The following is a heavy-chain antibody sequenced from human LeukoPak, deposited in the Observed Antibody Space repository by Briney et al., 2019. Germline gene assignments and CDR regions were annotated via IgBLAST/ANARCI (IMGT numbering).Heavy chain of an antibody. CDR2: IYTSGST. V-gene: IGHV4-61*02. D-gene: IGHD3-3*01. CDR3: ARASVFGVVIWFDP. Sequence: PSQTLSLTCTVSGGSISSGSYYWSWIRQPAGKGLEWIGRIYTSGSTNYNPSLKSRVTISVDTSKNQFSLKLSSVTAADTAVYYCARASVFGVVIWFDPWGQGTLVTVSS. J-gene: IGHJ5*02. CDR1: GGSISSGSYY.